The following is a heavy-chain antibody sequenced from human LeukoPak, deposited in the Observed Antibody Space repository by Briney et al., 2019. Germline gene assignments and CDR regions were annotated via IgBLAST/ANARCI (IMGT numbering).Heavy chain of an antibody. Sequence: GAPRLSCSASGFTFDGYTMHWVRQAPGEGLEGVSPISWDGGSTYYADSVKGRFTISRDNSKNSLYLQMNSLRTEDTALYYCAKDKGYYGSGDYGMDVWGQGTTVTVSS. V-gene: IGHV3-43*01. CDR2: ISWDGGST. CDR1: GFTFDGYT. J-gene: IGHJ6*02. CDR3: AKDKGYYGSGDYGMDV. D-gene: IGHD3-10*01.